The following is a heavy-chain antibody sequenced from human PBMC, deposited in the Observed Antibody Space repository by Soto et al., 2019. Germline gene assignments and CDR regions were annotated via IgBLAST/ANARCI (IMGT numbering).Heavy chain of an antibody. J-gene: IGHJ3*02. CDR2: ISSSSSYT. CDR3: ARGIYDSSGYYLSDQPDAFDS. Sequence: PGGSLRLSCAASGFTFSDYYMSWIRQAPGKGLEWVSYISSSSSYTNYADSVKGRFTISRDNAKNTLYLQMNSLRAEDTAVYYCARGIYDSSGYYLSDQPDAFDSWGQGTMVTVSS. D-gene: IGHD3-22*01. CDR1: GFTFSDYY. V-gene: IGHV3-11*06.